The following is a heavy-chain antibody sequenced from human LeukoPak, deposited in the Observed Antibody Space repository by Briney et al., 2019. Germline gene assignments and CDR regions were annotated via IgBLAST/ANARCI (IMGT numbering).Heavy chain of an antibody. D-gene: IGHD3-22*01. Sequence: SQTLSLTCTVSGGSISSGSYYWIWIRQPAGKGLEWIGRIYTSGSTNYNPSLKSRVTISVDTSKNQFSLKLSSVTAADKAVYYCARSHYYDSSGYAAFDYWGQGTLVTVSS. CDR1: GGSISSGSYY. CDR3: ARSHYYDSSGYAAFDY. CDR2: IYTSGST. J-gene: IGHJ4*02. V-gene: IGHV4-61*02.